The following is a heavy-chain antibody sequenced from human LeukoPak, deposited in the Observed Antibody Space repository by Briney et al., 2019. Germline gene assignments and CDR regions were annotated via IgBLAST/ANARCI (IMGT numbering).Heavy chain of an antibody. CDR3: ARPSSGSGSKPALDY. Sequence: ASVKVSCKASGCTFTGYYMDWVQQAPGQGLEWIGRINPNSGGTNYAQKFQGRVTMTRETSISTAYMELSRLRSDDTTVYYCARPSSGSGSKPALDYWGQGTLVTVSS. CDR2: INPNSGGT. D-gene: IGHD1-26*01. CDR1: GCTFTGYY. V-gene: IGHV1-2*06. J-gene: IGHJ4*02.